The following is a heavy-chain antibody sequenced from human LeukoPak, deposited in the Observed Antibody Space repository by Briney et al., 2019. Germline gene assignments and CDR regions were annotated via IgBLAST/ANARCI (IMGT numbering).Heavy chain of an antibody. CDR1: GFTFSSYA. D-gene: IGHD6-19*01. CDR2: ISSNGGST. CDR3: ARGGGWIYFDY. J-gene: IGHJ4*02. Sequence: PGGSLRLSCAASGFTFSSYAMHWVRQAPGKGLEYVSAISSNGGSTYYANSVKGRFTISRDNSKNTLYLQMGSLRAEDMAVYYCARGGGWIYFDYWGQGTLVTVSS. V-gene: IGHV3-64*01.